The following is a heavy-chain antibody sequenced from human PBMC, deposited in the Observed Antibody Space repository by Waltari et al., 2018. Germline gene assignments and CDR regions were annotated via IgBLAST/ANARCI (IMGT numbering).Heavy chain of an antibody. Sequence: QVQLQESGPGLVKPSETLSLTCTVSGGSISSHYWSWVRQPPGKGLEWIWYIYYSGSTNYNPSLKSRVTISVDTSKNQFSLKLSSVTAADTAVYYCARCHSSSWSPFDYWGQGTLVTVSS. CDR1: GGSISSHY. CDR2: IYYSGST. J-gene: IGHJ4*02. D-gene: IGHD6-13*01. V-gene: IGHV4-59*11. CDR3: ARCHSSSWSPFDY.